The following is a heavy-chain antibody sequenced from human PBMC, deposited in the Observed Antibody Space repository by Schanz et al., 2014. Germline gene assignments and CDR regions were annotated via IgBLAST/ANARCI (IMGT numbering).Heavy chain of an antibody. V-gene: IGHV4-31*03. CDR2: IYDSGNT. Sequence: QVQLQESGPGLVKPSQTLSLTCNVSGDSMSSGGYYWNWIRQHPGKGLEWIGYIYDSGNTYYNPSLKSRVTMSIDTAENQFSLNLRSVTGADTAVYYCARVVGPSFYYGMDVWGQGTTVTVSS. D-gene: IGHD2-15*01. CDR1: GDSMSSGGYY. CDR3: ARVVGPSFYYGMDV. J-gene: IGHJ6*02.